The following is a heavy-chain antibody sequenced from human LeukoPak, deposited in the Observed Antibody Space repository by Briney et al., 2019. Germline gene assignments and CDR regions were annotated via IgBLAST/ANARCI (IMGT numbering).Heavy chain of an antibody. Sequence: PSETLSLTCAVYGGSFSGYYWSWIRQPPGKGLKWIGEINHSGSTNYNPSLKSRVTISVDTSKNQFSLKLSSVTAADTAVYYCARANRKWLRKDCGFDYWGQGTLVTVSS. D-gene: IGHD5-12*01. CDR1: GGSFSGYY. V-gene: IGHV4-34*01. CDR3: ARANRKWLRKDCGFDY. J-gene: IGHJ4*02. CDR2: INHSGST.